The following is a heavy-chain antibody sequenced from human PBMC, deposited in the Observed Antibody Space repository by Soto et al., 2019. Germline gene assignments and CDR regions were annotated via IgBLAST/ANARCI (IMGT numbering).Heavy chain of an antibody. V-gene: IGHV3-48*02. J-gene: IGHJ4*02. CDR2: IRSSSHTI. CDR1: GFTFSSYS. Sequence: EVQLVESGGGLGQPGGSLRLSCAASGFTFSSYSMNWVRQAPGKGLEGVSYIRSSSHTIYYADSVKGRFSISRDNAKNSLYLQMNSLRDEETGVYYCARDSGYSDGPIDYWGQGTLVTVSS. CDR3: ARDSGYSDGPIDY. D-gene: IGHD5-18*01.